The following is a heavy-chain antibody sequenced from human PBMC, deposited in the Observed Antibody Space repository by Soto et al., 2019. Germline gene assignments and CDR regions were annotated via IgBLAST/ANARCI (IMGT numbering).Heavy chain of an antibody. CDR2: IYHSGST. CDR3: ARDLSYSSSWRPLYYFDY. Sequence: YITSAVSDDSINSSNWWGWVLQPPEKGLEWIGEIYHSGSTNYNPSLKSRVTISVDKSKNQFSLKLSSVTAADTAVYCCARDLSYSSSWRPLYYFDYWGQGTLVTVS. J-gene: IGHJ4*02. V-gene: IGHV4-4*01. D-gene: IGHD6-13*01. CDR1: DDSINSSNW.